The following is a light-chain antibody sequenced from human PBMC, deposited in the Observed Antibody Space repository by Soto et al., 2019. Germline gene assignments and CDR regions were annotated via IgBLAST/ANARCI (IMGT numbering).Light chain of an antibody. CDR3: QQYGSSPRT. CDR2: GAS. J-gene: IGKJ1*01. CDR1: QSVSSNY. Sequence: EIVLTQSPGTLSLSPGERATLSCRASQSVSSNYLAWYQQKPGQAPKLLIYGASSRATGIPDRFSGSGSWTDFTLTTSRLEPEDFAVYYCQQYGSSPRTFGQGTKVEIK. V-gene: IGKV3-20*01.